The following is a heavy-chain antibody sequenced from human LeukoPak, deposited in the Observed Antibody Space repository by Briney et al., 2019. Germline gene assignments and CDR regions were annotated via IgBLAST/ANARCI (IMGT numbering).Heavy chain of an antibody. Sequence: GSLRLSCAASGFTFSSYWMHWVRQAPGKGLVWVSRINSDGSSTSYADSVKGRFTISRDNAKNTLYLQMNSLRAEDTAVYYCARARYFDWLLPDYWGQGTLVTVSS. J-gene: IGHJ4*02. CDR2: INSDGSST. V-gene: IGHV3-74*01. D-gene: IGHD3-9*01. CDR1: GFTFSSYW. CDR3: ARARYFDWLLPDY.